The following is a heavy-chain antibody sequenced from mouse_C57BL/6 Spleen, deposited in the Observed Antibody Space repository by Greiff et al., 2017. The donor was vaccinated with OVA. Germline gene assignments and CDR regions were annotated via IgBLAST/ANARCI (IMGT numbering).Heavy chain of an antibody. CDR2: YVPPDSYT. J-gene: IGHJ2*01. D-gene: IGHD1-1*01. CDR3: ARWGYYYGSSCYFDY. V-gene: IGHV1-59*01. Sequence: VQLHQSGPELVKPGASVLISCTASGYTFTSYWLHLVKQRPPQGLVWSGVYVPPDSYTIYNQKFKGKDTFTVDTSSSTAYLQLSSLTSEDSAVYYCARWGYYYGSSCYFDYWGQGTTLTVSS. CDR1: GYTFTSYW.